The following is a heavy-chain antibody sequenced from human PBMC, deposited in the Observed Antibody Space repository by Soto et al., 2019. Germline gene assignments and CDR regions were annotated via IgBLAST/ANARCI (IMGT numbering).Heavy chain of an antibody. V-gene: IGHV4-34*01. D-gene: IGHD6-6*01. J-gene: IGHJ6*02. CDR2: INHSGST. CDR1: GGSFSGYY. CDR3: ASAPRESSSSNYYYYGMDV. Sequence: SETLSLTCAVYGGSFSGYYWSWIRQPPGKGLEWIGEINHSGSTNYNPSLKSRVTISVDTSKNQFSLKLSSVTAADTAVYYCASAPRESSSSNYYYYGMDVWGQGTPVTVSS.